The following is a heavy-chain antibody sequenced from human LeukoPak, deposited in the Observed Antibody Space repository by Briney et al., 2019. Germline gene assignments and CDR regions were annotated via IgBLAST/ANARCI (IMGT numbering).Heavy chain of an antibody. CDR2: ISSSGSTI. CDR1: GFTFSDYT. D-gene: IGHD3-10*01. CDR3: ARAGAYYYGSGSFAEGY. V-gene: IGHV3-11*01. Sequence: PGGSLRLSCVASGFTFSDYTMTWVRQAPGKGLEWVSYISSSGSTIYYADSVKGRFTISRDNAKNSLYLQMNSLRAEDTAVYYCARAGAYYYGSGSFAEGYWGQGTLVTVSS. J-gene: IGHJ4*02.